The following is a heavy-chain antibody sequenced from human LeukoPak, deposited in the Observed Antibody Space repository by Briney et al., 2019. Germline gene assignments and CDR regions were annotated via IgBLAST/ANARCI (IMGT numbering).Heavy chain of an antibody. V-gene: IGHV1-8*01. CDR1: GYTFTSYD. CDR2: MNPNSGNT. J-gene: IGHJ6*02. D-gene: IGHD6-13*01. CDR3: ARDKVYSSSWSFYYYYGMDV. Sequence: ASVKVSCKASGYTFTSYDINWVRQATGQGLEWMGWMNPNSGNTGYAQKFQGRVTITRDTSASTAYMELSSLRSEDTAVYYCARDKVYSSSWSFYYYYGMDVWGQGTTVTVSS.